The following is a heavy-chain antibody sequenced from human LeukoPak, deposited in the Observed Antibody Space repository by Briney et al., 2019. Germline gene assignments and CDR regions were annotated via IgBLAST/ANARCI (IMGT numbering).Heavy chain of an antibody. V-gene: IGHV4-59*08. CDR1: GASISDYY. CDR2: IYYTGST. CDR3: VRRVRYFGQNDY. Sequence: SETLSLTCTVSGASISDYYWSRIRQPPGKGLEWIGYIYYTGSTNYNPSLKSRVTMSVDTSKNQISLKLSSVTAADSAVYYCVRRVRYFGQNDYWGQGTLVTVSS. D-gene: IGHD3-9*01. J-gene: IGHJ4*02.